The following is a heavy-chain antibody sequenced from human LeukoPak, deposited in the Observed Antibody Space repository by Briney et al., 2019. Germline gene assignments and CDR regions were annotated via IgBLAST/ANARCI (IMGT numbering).Heavy chain of an antibody. D-gene: IGHD5-24*01. J-gene: IGHJ4*02. CDR2: INHSGST. Sequence: EASETLSLTCAVYGGSFGGYYWSWIRQPPGKGLEWIGEINHSGSTNYNPSLKSRVTISVDTSKNQFSLKLSSVTAADTAVYYCARWLQSRRTDYWGQGTLVTVSS. CDR1: GGSFGGYY. V-gene: IGHV4-34*01. CDR3: ARWLQSRRTDY.